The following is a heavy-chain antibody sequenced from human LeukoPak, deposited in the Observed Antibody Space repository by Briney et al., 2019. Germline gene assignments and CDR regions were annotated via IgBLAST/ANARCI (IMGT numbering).Heavy chain of an antibody. Sequence: ASVKVSCKASGYSFITYGISWVRRAPGQGLEWMGWISVHNGDTNYAQKFQGRVTMTTDTSTDTAYMELNNLTSDDTAIYYCARDLIGYSYGLMSDYWGQGTLVTASS. CDR3: ARDLIGYSYGLMSDY. J-gene: IGHJ4*02. CDR1: GYSFITYG. D-gene: IGHD5-18*01. V-gene: IGHV1-18*01. CDR2: ISVHNGDT.